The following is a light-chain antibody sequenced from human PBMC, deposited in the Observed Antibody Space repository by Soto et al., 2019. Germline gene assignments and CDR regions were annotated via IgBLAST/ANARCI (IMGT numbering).Light chain of an antibody. Sequence: EIVMTQSPATLSVSPGERATLSCRASQSVSSNLAWYQQKLGQAPRLLIYGASTRATGIPARFSGSGSKTEFTLTISSLQSEDFAVYCCQQYSSWPYTFGQGTKLEIK. CDR3: QQYSSWPYT. CDR1: QSVSSN. CDR2: GAS. V-gene: IGKV3-15*01. J-gene: IGKJ2*01.